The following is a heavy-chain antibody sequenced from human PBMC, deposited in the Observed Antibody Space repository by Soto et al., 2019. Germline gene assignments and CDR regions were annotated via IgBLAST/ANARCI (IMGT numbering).Heavy chain of an antibody. J-gene: IGHJ6*03. V-gene: IGHV3-21*01. CDR1: GFTFGSYS. D-gene: IGHD2-2*01. CDR2: ISSSSSYI. Sequence: GGSLRLSCAASGFTFGSYSMNWVRQAPGKGLEWVSSISSSSSYIYYADSVKGRFTISRDNAKNSLYLQMNSLRAEDTAVYYCARDPDIVVVPAALNYMDVWGKGTTVTVSS. CDR3: ARDPDIVVVPAALNYMDV.